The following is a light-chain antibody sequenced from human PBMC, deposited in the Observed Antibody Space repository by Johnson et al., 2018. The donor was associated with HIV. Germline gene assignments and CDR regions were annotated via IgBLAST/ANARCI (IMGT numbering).Light chain of an antibody. CDR3: GTWDSGLSAHDV. CDR1: SSNIGNNY. Sequence: QSVLTQPPSVSAPPGQKVTISCSGSSSNIGNNYVSWYQQLPGTAPKLLIYDNNKRPSGIPDRFSDTKSGTSATLGITGLQTGDEADYYCGTWDSGLSAHDVFGTGTKVTVL. V-gene: IGLV1-51*01. CDR2: DNN. J-gene: IGLJ1*01.